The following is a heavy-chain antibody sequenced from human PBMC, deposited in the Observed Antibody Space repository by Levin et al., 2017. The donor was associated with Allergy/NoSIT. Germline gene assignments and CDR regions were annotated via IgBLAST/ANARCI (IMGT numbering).Heavy chain of an antibody. CDR2: ISGSGGST. CDR3: AKDYYYDSSGYYGVDY. V-gene: IGHV3-23*01. D-gene: IGHD3-22*01. Sequence: GESLKISCAASGFTFSSYAMSWVRQAPGKGLEWVSAISGSGGSTYYADSVKGRFTISRDNSKNTLYLQMNSLRAEDTAVYYCAKDYYYDSSGYYGVDYWGQGTLVTVSS. CDR1: GFTFSSYA. J-gene: IGHJ4*02.